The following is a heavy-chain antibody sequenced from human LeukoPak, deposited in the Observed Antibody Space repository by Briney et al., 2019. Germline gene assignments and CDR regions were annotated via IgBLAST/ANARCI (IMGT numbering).Heavy chain of an antibody. V-gene: IGHV3-7*02. CDR2: IKQDGSEK. D-gene: IGHD1-26*01. J-gene: IGHJ5*02. Sequence: QPGGSLRLSCAASGFTFSNYWMTWVRQAPGKGLEWVANIKQDGSEKYYVDSVKGRFTISRDNAKNSLYLQMDILRVEDTAVYYCAKHSGSHESWGQGTLVTVSS. CDR1: GFTFSNYW. CDR3: AKHSGSHES.